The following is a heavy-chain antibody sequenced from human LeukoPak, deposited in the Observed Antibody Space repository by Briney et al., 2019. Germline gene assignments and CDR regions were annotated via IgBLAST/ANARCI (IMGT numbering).Heavy chain of an antibody. J-gene: IGHJ3*02. Sequence: GGSLRLSCAASGFTLSSNIMSWVRQAPGKGLDWVSAIGGSGGDTYYADSVKGRFTISRDNSKHTLFLQINSLRAEDTAVYYCARTAAAYAFDIWGQGTMVTVSS. CDR3: ARTAAAYAFDI. CDR2: IGGSGGDT. V-gene: IGHV3-23*01. D-gene: IGHD6-13*01. CDR1: GFTLSSNI.